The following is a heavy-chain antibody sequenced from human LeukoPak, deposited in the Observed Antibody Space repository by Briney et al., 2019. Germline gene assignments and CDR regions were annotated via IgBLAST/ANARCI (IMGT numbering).Heavy chain of an antibody. Sequence: GGSLRLSCTASGFTFSGYAMHWVRQAPGKGLERVSRINPDGSSSNYADSVKGRFTMSRDNAKSMVYLQMDGLRAEDTAVFSCVRQAVSGDSGIAYWGRGVLVTVSS. J-gene: IGHJ4*02. D-gene: IGHD4-17*01. CDR1: GFTFSGYA. CDR3: VRQAVSGDSGIAY. CDR2: INPDGSSS. V-gene: IGHV3-74*01.